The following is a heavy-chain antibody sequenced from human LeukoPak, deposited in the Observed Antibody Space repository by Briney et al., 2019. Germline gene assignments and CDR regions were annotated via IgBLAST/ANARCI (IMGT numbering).Heavy chain of an antibody. J-gene: IGHJ5*01. D-gene: IGHD6-19*01. V-gene: IGHV5-51*01. CDR2: ISPGDSTT. Sequence: GESLKISCKASGYSFTTYWIGWVRQMPGKGLEWVGIISPGDSTTTYNASFQGQVTMSVDKSISTAYLQWASLKTSDTAMYYCARRETSGRNWFDSWGQGTLVTVSS. CDR1: GYSFTTYW. CDR3: ARRETSGRNWFDS.